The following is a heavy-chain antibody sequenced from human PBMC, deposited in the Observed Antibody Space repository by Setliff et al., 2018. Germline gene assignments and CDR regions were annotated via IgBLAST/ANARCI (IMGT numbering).Heavy chain of an antibody. CDR3: AAGVSWSGYWGGAYYFEY. CDR2: TTPIFTTA. J-gene: IGHJ4*02. CDR1: GGTFSIYT. D-gene: IGHD3-3*01. Sequence: GASVKVSCKASGGTFSIYTISWVRQAPGQGLEWMGGTTPIFTTANYAQKFQGRGTITADESTSTAYMELSSLKSEDTAVYYCAAGVSWSGYWGGAYYFEYWGQGTLVTVSS. V-gene: IGHV1-69*13.